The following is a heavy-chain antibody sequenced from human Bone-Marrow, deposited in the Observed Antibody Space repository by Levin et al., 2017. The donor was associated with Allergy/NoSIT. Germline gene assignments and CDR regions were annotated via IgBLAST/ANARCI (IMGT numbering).Heavy chain of an antibody. Sequence: SQTLSLTCAVYGGSFSGYYWSWIRQPPGKGLEWIGEINHSGSTNYNPSLKSRVTISVDTSKNQFSLKLSSVTAADTAVYYCARGVPRYCSSTSCRGPTFDYWGQGTLVTVSS. CDR1: GGSFSGYY. CDR3: ARGVPRYCSSTSCRGPTFDY. CDR2: INHSGST. V-gene: IGHV4-34*01. J-gene: IGHJ4*02. D-gene: IGHD2-2*01.